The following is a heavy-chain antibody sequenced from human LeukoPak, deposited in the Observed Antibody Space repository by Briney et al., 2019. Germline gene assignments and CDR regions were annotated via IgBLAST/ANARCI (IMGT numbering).Heavy chain of an antibody. CDR3: ARGDTEGLRYFDWFPSAFDI. CDR1: GGSISSGGYY. Sequence: SQTLSLTCTVSGGSISSGGYYWSWIRQPPGKGLEWIGYIYHSGSTYYNPSLKSRVTISVDTSKNQFSLKLSSVTAADTAVYYCARGDTEGLRYFDWFPSAFDIWGQGTMVTVSS. D-gene: IGHD3-9*01. J-gene: IGHJ3*02. V-gene: IGHV4-30-2*01. CDR2: IYHSGST.